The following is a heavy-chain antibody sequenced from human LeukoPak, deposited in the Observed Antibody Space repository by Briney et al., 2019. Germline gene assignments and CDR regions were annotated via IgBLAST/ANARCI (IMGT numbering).Heavy chain of an antibody. Sequence: PSETLSLTCTVSGGSISSSTYYWGWIRQPPGKGLEWIGNIYYSGNAYHNPSLKSRVTISVDTSKNQFSLGLSSVTAADTAVYYCASVRRGFGEFSKYYSYYYMDVWGKGTTVTISS. D-gene: IGHD3-10*01. J-gene: IGHJ6*03. CDR1: GGSISSSTYY. V-gene: IGHV4-39*01. CDR2: IYYSGNA. CDR3: ASVRRGFGEFSKYYSYYYMDV.